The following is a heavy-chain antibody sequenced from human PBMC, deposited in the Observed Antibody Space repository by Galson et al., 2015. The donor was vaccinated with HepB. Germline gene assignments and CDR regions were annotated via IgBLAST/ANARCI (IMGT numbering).Heavy chain of an antibody. CDR3: ATEIELRARFGVVYTWFDP. V-gene: IGHV1-24*01. CDR2: FDPEDGET. CDR1: GYTLTELS. Sequence: SVKVSCKVSGYTLTELSMHWVRQAPGKGLEWMGGFDPEDGETIYAQKFQGRVTMTEDTSTDTAYMELSSLRSEDTAVYYCATEIELRARFGVVYTWFDPWGQGTLVTVSS. D-gene: IGHD3-3*01. J-gene: IGHJ5*02.